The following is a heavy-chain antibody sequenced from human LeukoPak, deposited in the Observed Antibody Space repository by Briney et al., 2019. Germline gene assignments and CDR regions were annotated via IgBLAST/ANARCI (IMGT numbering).Heavy chain of an antibody. D-gene: IGHD4-23*01. Sequence: PSETLSLTCAVSGGSISSSNWWSWVRQPPGKGLEWIGYIYYSGSTYYNPSLKSRVTISVDTSKNQFSLKLSSVTAADTTVYYCARYDYGGTRSDNWFDHWGQGTLVIVSS. CDR3: ARYDYGGTRSDNWFDH. V-gene: IGHV4-4*02. J-gene: IGHJ5*02. CDR2: IYYSGST. CDR1: GGSISSSNW.